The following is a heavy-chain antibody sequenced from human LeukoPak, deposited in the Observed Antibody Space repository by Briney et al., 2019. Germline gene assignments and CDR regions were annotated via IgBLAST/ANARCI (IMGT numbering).Heavy chain of an antibody. CDR1: GFTFSSYS. D-gene: IGHD1-1*01. J-gene: IGHJ4*02. CDR2: ISSGSSTI. V-gene: IGHV3-48*01. Sequence: GGSLRLSCAASGFTFSSYSMGWVRQAPGKGLEWVSYISSGSSTIYYADSVKGRFTISRDNAKNSLYLQMNSLRAEDTAVYYCARGIWNDPYYWGQGTLVTVSS. CDR3: ARGIWNDPYY.